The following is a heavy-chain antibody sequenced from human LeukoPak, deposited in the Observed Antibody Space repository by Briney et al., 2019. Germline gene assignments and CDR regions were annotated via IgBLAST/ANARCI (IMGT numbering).Heavy chain of an antibody. CDR3: ARDLSAVAANKYFQH. CDR1: GYAFTSYG. D-gene: IGHD6-19*01. CDR2: ISAYNGNT. J-gene: IGHJ1*01. Sequence: ASVKVSCKASGYAFTSYGISWVRQAPGQGLEWMGWISAYNGNTNYAQQPQGRVTMTTDTSTSTAYMELRSLRSDDTAVYYCARDLSAVAANKYFQHWGQGTLVTVSS. V-gene: IGHV1-18*01.